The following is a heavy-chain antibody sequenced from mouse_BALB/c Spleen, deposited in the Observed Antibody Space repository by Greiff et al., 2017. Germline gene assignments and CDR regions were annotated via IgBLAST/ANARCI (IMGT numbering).Heavy chain of an antibody. V-gene: IGHV3-2*02. D-gene: IGHD1-1*01. CDR1: GYSITSDYA. J-gene: IGHJ2*01. Sequence: ESGPGLVKPSQSLSLTCTVTGYSITSDYAWNWIRQFPGNKLEWMGYISYSGSTSYNPSLKSRISITRDTSKNQFFLQLNSVTTEDTATYYCARSGDYYVFFDYWGQGTTLTVSS. CDR2: ISYSGST. CDR3: ARSGDYYVFFDY.